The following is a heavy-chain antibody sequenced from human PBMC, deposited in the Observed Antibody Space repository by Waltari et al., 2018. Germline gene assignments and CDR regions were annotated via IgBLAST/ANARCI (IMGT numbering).Heavy chain of an antibody. D-gene: IGHD6-19*01. CDR1: GYSFTTYW. V-gene: IGHV5-51*01. Sequence: EVQLVQSGAEVKKPGESLKISCKGSGYSFTTYWIGSVAQVPGKGLDWMGFIYPGDSDTRYSPSFQGQVTISADKSISTTYLQWSTLKASDTAMYYCAREKGYSSGNFDYWGQGTLVTVSS. CDR2: IYPGDSDT. J-gene: IGHJ4*02. CDR3: AREKGYSSGNFDY.